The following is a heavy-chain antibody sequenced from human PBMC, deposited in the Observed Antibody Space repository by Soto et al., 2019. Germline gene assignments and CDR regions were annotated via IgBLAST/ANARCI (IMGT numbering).Heavy chain of an antibody. J-gene: IGHJ4*02. Sequence: SETLSLTCTVSGGSISSYYWGWIRQPPGKGLEWIGYIYYSGSTNYNPSLKSRVTISVDTSKNQFSLKLSSVTAADTAVYYCAGVVAQFSSGWRPHDYWGPGTLVTVST. CDR3: AGVVAQFSSGWRPHDY. CDR1: GGSISSYY. V-gene: IGHV4-59*01. D-gene: IGHD6-19*01. CDR2: IYYSGST.